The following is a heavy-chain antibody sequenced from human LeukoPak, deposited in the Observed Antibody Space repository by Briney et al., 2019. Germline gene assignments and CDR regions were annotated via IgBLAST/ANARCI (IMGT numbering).Heavy chain of an antibody. Sequence: PGGSLRLSCTASGFTFTSYSMNWVRQAPGKGLEWVSYTSSSSSTIYYADSVKGRFTISRDNPKNMVYLQMNSLRDEDTAVYFCAREGYGDSSGMDVWGQGTTVTVSS. CDR2: TSSSSSTI. CDR3: AREGYGDSSGMDV. V-gene: IGHV3-48*02. CDR1: GFTFTSYS. J-gene: IGHJ6*02. D-gene: IGHD4-17*01.